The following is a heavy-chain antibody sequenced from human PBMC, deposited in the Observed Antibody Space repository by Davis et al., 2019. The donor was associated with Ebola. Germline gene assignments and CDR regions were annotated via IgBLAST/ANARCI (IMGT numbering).Heavy chain of an antibody. Sequence: SVTVSCKAAGGTLRTHGISWLRPAPAQGLEWMGGLIPIFGTPNYAQKFQGRVTIIADESTSTAYVELSSRKSEETAVYYCAGHGRRLVGYFDSWGQGTLVTVSS. CDR2: LIPIFGTP. CDR1: GGTLRTHG. J-gene: IGHJ4*02. V-gene: IGHV1-69*13. D-gene: IGHD2-2*01. CDR3: AGHGRRLVGYFDS.